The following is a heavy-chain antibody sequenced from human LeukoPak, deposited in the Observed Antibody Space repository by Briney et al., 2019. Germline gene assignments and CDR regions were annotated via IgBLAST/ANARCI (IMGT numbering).Heavy chain of an antibody. CDR3: AEGGYSFDY. D-gene: IGHD3-22*01. Sequence: PSETLSLTRTLSGGSTSSYSRRWIPQPAGKGLERIVHIYSSGSTTYTTSLKSRVTMSVDTSKNQFSLKLSSVTAAETAVYYCAEGGYSFDYWGHGTLVTVSS. J-gene: IGHJ4*01. V-gene: IGHV4-4*07. CDR2: IYSSGST. CDR1: GGSTSSYS.